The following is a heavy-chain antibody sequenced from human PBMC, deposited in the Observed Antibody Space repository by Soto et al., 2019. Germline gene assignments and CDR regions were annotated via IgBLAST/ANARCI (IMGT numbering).Heavy chain of an antibody. V-gene: IGHV1-8*01. D-gene: IGHD3-3*01. CDR3: ARRADFWSGYGY. CDR1: GYTFTRYD. J-gene: IGHJ4*02. CDR2: MNPNRCNT. Sequence: GASVKASCKASGYTFTRYDINWVRQATGQGLEWMGWMNPNRCNTVYAQKFQGGVRITRNTSICTAHMALSRLRSEDTAVYYCARRADFWSGYGYWGQGALVTVSS.